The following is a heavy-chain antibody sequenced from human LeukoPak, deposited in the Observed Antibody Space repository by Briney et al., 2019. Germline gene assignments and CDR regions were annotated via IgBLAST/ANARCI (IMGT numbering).Heavy chain of an antibody. J-gene: IGHJ4*02. CDR3: ARDLRSGGSCYFDY. D-gene: IGHD2-15*01. CDR2: ISSSGSTI. CDR1: GFTFSSYE. Sequence: GGSLRLSCAASGFTFSSYEMNWVRQAPGKGLEWVSYISSSGSTIYYADSVKGRFTISRDNAKNSLYRQMNSLRAEDTAVYYCARDLRSGGSCYFDYWGQGTLVTVSS. V-gene: IGHV3-48*03.